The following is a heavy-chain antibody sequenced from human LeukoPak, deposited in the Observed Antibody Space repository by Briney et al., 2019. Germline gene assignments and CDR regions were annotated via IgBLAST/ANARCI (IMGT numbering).Heavy chain of an antibody. CDR2: INPNSGGT. D-gene: IGHD3-3*01. CDR3: ARARGLVFGVAEYYYYGMDV. CDR1: GYTFTGYY. V-gene: IGHV1-2*04. J-gene: IGHJ6*02. Sequence: ASVKVSCTASGYTFTGYYMHWVRQAPGQGLEWMGWINPNSGGTNYAQKFQGWVTMTRDTSISTAYMELSRLRSDDTAVYYCARARGLVFGVAEYYYYGMDVWGQGTTVTVSS.